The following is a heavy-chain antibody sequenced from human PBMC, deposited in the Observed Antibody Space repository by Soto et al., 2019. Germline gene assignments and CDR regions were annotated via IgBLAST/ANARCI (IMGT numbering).Heavy chain of an antibody. CDR2: ISSSGSTL. CDR1: GFAFSDYY. CDR3: ARAVAGTEGAHFDY. Sequence: QVQLVESGGGLVKPGGSMRLSCAASGFAFSDYYMSCIRQAAGKGLEWVSDISSSGSTLYYADSVHGRVTISRDNAKNSRYLRMNSLRAEETAVYYCARAVAGTEGAHFDYRGQGTLVTVSS. J-gene: IGHJ4*02. V-gene: IGHV3-11*01. D-gene: IGHD6-19*01.